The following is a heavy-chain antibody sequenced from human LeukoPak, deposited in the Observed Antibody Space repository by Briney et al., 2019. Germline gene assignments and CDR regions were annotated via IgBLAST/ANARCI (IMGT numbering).Heavy chain of an antibody. CDR1: GFTFSSSG. V-gene: IGHV3-30*03. CDR3: ARWARVAGTLDWFDP. CDR2: ISYDGSNK. Sequence: GGSLRLSCAASGFTFSSSGMHWVRQAPGKGLQWVAVISYDGSNKYYTNSVKGRFTISRDNSKNTVYLQMNSLRAEDTAVYYCARWARVAGTLDWFDPWGQGTLVTVSS. J-gene: IGHJ5*02. D-gene: IGHD6-19*01.